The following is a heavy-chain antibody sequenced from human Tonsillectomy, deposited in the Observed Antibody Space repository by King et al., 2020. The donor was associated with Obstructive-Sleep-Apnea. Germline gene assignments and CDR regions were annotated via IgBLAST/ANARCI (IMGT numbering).Heavy chain of an antibody. CDR3: ARDPEWLVRSYFDY. J-gene: IGHJ4*02. CDR2: ISSSSSTI. D-gene: IGHD6-19*01. V-gene: IGHV3-48*04. Sequence: VQLVESGGGLVQPGGSLRLSCAASGFTFSSYSMNLVRQAPGKGLEWVSYISSSSSTIYYADSVKGRFTIARDNAKNSLYLQMNSLRAEDTAVYYCARDPEWLVRSYFDYWGQGTLVTVSS. CDR1: GFTFSSYS.